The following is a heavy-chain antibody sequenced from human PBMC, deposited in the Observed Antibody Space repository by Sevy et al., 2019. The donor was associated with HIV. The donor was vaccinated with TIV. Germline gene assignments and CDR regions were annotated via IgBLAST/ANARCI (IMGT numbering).Heavy chain of an antibody. D-gene: IGHD3-10*01. J-gene: IGHJ3*02. CDR1: GFTFSSYA. Sequence: GGSLRLSCAASGFTFSSYAMSWVRQAPGKGLEWVSAISGSGGSTYYADSVKGRVTISRDNSKNTLYLQMNSLRAEDTAVYYCAKEQLTMVRGVIIRGAFDIWGQGTMVTVSS. V-gene: IGHV3-23*01. CDR3: AKEQLTMVRGVIIRGAFDI. CDR2: ISGSGGST.